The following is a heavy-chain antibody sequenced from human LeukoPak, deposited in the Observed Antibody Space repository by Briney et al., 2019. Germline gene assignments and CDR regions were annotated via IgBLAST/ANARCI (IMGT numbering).Heavy chain of an antibody. Sequence: SETLSLTCAVYGGSLSGYYWNWIRQPPGKGLEWIGEINHIGSTNYNPSLKSRVTISVDTSKNQFSLKLSSVTAADTAVYYCARGGRGYSYGLFDYWGQGTLVTVSS. V-gene: IGHV4-34*01. CDR2: INHIGST. CDR3: ARGGRGYSYGLFDY. D-gene: IGHD5-18*01. CDR1: GGSLSGYY. J-gene: IGHJ4*02.